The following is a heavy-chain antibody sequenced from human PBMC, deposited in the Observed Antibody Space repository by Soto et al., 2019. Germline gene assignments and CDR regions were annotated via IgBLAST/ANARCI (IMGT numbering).Heavy chain of an antibody. CDR3: ARIPSTRIVAGTARDY. D-gene: IGHD6-19*01. CDR1: GGSFSGYY. V-gene: IGHV4-34*01. CDR2: INHSGST. J-gene: IGHJ4*02. Sequence: SETLSLTCAVYGGSFSGYYWSWIRQPPGKGLEWIGEINHSGSTNYNPSLKSRVTISVDTSKNQLSLKLSSVTAADTAVYYCARIPSTRIVAGTARDYWGQGTLVTVSS.